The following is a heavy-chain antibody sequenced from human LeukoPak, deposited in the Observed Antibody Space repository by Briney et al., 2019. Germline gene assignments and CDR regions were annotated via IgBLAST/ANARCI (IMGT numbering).Heavy chain of an antibody. V-gene: IGHV3-15*01. CDR1: GFSFNKAW. CDR3: TTRPGIGDPSYYGMDV. Sequence: GGSLRLSCEASGFSFNKAWMSWVRQAPGKGLEWVGRIKSKTDGGTTDYAAPVKGRFTISRDDSKNTLYLQMNSLKTEDTAVYYCTTRPGIGDPSYYGMDVWGQGTTVTVSS. D-gene: IGHD1-1*01. CDR2: IKSKTDGGTT. J-gene: IGHJ6*02.